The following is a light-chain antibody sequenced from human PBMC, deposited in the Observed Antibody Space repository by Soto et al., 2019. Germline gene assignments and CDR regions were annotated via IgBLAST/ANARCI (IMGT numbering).Light chain of an antibody. CDR2: DAS. CDR1: QDINKY. Sequence: DIQMTQSPSSLSASVGDRVTITCQASQDINKYLNWYQQKPGKAPKLLIYDASNLEPGVPSRFSGGGSWREFTFTISGLQPEDIATYYCQQYDNLPRYTFGQGTKLEIK. J-gene: IGKJ2*01. CDR3: QQYDNLPRYT. V-gene: IGKV1-33*01.